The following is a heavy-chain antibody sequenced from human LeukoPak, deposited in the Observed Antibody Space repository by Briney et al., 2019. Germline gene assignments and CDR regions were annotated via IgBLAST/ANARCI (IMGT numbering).Heavy chain of an antibody. CDR1: GVTFSSYA. CDR2: ISASGRST. J-gene: IGHJ3*01. Sequence: GGSLRLSCAASGVTFSSYAMSWVRQAPGKGLEWVSAISASGRSTYYADSVKGRFTISRDNSKNTLYLQMNSLRAEDTAVYYCAKDESAPLDAFDFWGQGTMVTVSS. V-gene: IGHV3-23*01. CDR3: AKDESAPLDAFDF.